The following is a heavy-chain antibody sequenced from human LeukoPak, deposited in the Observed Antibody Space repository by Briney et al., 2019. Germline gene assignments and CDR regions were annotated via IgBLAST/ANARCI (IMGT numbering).Heavy chain of an antibody. D-gene: IGHD3-22*01. Sequence: GGSLRLSCAASGFTFSSYWMSWVRQAPGKGLEWVANIKQDGSEKYYVDSVKGRFTISRDNAKNTLYLQMNSLRAEDTAVYYCARDPGMIVVVYGMDVWGQGTTVTVSS. CDR2: IKQDGSEK. V-gene: IGHV3-7*01. CDR1: GFTFSSYW. CDR3: ARDPGMIVVVYGMDV. J-gene: IGHJ6*02.